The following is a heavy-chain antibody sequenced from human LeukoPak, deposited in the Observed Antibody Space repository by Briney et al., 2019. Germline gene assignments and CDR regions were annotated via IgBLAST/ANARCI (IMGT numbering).Heavy chain of an antibody. Sequence: GGSLRLSCAGSGFTFSSYAMSWVRQAPGKGLEWVSVLSGSGDTIYYADSVKGRFTISRDNSKNTLYLQMNNLRAEDTAVYYCAKDRREYCSTITCHLFNYWGQGTLVTVSS. CDR1: GFTFSSYA. CDR3: AKDRREYCSTITCHLFNY. J-gene: IGHJ4*02. V-gene: IGHV3-23*01. D-gene: IGHD2-2*01. CDR2: LSGSGDTI.